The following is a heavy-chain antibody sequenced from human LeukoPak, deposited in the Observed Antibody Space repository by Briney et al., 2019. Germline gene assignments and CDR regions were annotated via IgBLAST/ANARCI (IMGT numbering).Heavy chain of an antibody. J-gene: IGHJ4*02. CDR1: GGTLSRYA. CDR3: ARLYYYGSGSYLPLDY. V-gene: IGHV1-69*05. CDR2: IIPIFGTA. Sequence: ASVKVSCKTSGGTLSRYAISWVRQAPGQGLEWMGEIIPIFGTANYAQKFQGRVTMTTDTSTSTAYMELRSLRSDDTAVYYCARLYYYGSGSYLPLDYWGQGTLVTVSS. D-gene: IGHD3-10*01.